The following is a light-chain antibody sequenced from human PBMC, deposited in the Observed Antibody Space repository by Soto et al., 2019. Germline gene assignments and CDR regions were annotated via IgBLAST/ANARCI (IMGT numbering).Light chain of an antibody. Sequence: QSVLTQPASVSGSPGQSITISCTGTSSDVGAYNFVSWYQQHPGKAPKLMIYDVGDRPSGVSNRFSGSKSGNTASLTISGLQAEDEADYYCSSYTTSSSYFFGTGTKLTVL. CDR3: SSYTTSSSYF. J-gene: IGLJ1*01. V-gene: IGLV2-14*01. CDR2: DVG. CDR1: SSDVGAYNF.